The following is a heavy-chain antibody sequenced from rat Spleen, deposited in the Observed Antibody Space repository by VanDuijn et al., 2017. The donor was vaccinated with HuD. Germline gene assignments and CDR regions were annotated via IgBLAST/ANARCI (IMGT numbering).Heavy chain of an antibody. CDR1: GFTFSNYY. D-gene: IGHD1-12*03. J-gene: IGHJ2*01. V-gene: IGHV5-25*01. CDR2: TTSSGVNT. CDR3: ARHGYYDGYYPYFDY. Sequence: EVQLVESGGGLVQPGRSLKLSCAASGFTFSNYYMAWVRQAPTKGLEWVAYTTSSGVNTYYRDSVKGRFTISRDNAKSTLYLQMDSLRSEDTATYYCARHGYYDGYYPYFDYWGQGVMVTVSS.